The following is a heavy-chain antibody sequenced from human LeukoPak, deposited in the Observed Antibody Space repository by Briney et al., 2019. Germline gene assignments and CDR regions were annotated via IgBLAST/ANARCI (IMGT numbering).Heavy chain of an antibody. CDR2: IYYSGST. CDR1: GGSISSYY. J-gene: IGHJ4*02. CDR3: ARTVGATGETDY. D-gene: IGHD1-26*01. V-gene: IGHV4-59*01. Sequence: SETLSLTCTVSGGSISSYYWSWLRQPPGKGLEWIGYIYYSGSTNYNPSLKSRVTISVDTSKNQFSLKLSSVTAADTAVYYCARTVGATGETDYWGQGTLVTVSS.